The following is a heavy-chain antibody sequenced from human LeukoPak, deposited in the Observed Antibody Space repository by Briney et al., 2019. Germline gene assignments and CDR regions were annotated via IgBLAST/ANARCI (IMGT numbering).Heavy chain of an antibody. CDR1: GGSISSSSYY. J-gene: IGHJ3*02. CDR2: IYYTGGT. Sequence: PSETLSLTCTVSGGSISSSSYYWGWIRQPPGKGLEWIGSIYYTGGTYYNPSLKSRVTLSVDTSKNQFSLKLRSVTAADTAIYYCGRPGEARLLDNWGQGTRVTVSS. V-gene: IGHV4-39*01. D-gene: IGHD3-16*01. CDR3: GRPGEARLLDN.